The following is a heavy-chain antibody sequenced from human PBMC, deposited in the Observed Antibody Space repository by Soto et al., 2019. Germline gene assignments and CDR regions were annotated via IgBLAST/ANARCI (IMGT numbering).Heavy chain of an antibody. CDR3: AHRRTWVAGTETRKQLYNWFDP. Sequence: QITLKESGPTLVKPTQTLTLTCTFSGFSLSTSGVGVGWIRQPPGKALEWLALIYWDDDKRYSPSLKSRLTITKDTSKNQVVLTMTNMDPVDTATYYCAHRRTWVAGTETRKQLYNWFDPWGQGTLVTVSS. J-gene: IGHJ5*02. CDR1: GFSLSTSGVG. D-gene: IGHD6-19*01. V-gene: IGHV2-5*02. CDR2: IYWDDDK.